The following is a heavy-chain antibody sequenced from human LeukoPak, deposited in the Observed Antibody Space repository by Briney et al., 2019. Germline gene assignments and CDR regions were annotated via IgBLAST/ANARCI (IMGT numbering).Heavy chain of an antibody. CDR3: RRAHYYYGMDV. CDR2: MNPNSGNT. V-gene: IGHV1-8*01. CDR1: GYSFTSYD. Sequence: ASVKVSCKASGYSFTSYDINWMRQATGQGLEWMGWMNPNSGNTGYAQKFQGRVTMTRNTSISTAYMELSSLRSEDTAVYYCRRAHYYYGMDVWGQGTTVTVSS. J-gene: IGHJ6*02.